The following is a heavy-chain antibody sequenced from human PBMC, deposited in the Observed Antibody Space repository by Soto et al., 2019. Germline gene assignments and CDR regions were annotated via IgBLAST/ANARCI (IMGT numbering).Heavy chain of an antibody. CDR2: MNPNSGNT. Sequence: QVQLVQSGAEVKKPGASVKVSCKASGYTFTSYDINWVRQATGQGLEWMGWMNPNSGNTGYAQKFQGRVTMTRNTAISTAYMALSSLRSEDTAVYYCARNPKRWYPTRGDYGMDVWGQGTTVTVSS. CDR1: GYTFTSYD. V-gene: IGHV1-8*01. D-gene: IGHD2-15*01. J-gene: IGHJ6*02. CDR3: ARNPKRWYPTRGDYGMDV.